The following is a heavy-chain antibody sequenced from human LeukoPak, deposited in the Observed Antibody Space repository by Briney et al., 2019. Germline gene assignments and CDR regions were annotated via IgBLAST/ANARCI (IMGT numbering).Heavy chain of an antibody. CDR3: ARDQGEVPTALDY. V-gene: IGHV3-23*01. J-gene: IGHJ4*02. CDR1: GFTFRRYS. D-gene: IGHD2-2*01. Sequence: PGGSLRLSCAASGFTFRRYSMSWVRQAPGKGLQWVSAISGGGASTYYTDSVKGRFTISRDNSKNTLYLQMNSLRAEDTAIYYCARDQGEVPTALDYWGQGTLLTVSS. CDR2: ISGGGAST.